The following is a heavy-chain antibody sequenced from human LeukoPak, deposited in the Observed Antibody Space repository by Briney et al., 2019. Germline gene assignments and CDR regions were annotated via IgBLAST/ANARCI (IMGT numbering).Heavy chain of an antibody. D-gene: IGHD6-19*01. CDR1: GFTFSSYG. Sequence: GGSLRLSCAASGFTFSSYGMHWVRQAPGKGLEWEAVISYDGSNKYYADSVKGRFTISRDNSKNTLYLQMNSLRAEDTAVYYCATHSSGWYNYWGQGTLVTVSS. V-gene: IGHV3-30*03. CDR2: ISYDGSNK. J-gene: IGHJ4*02. CDR3: ATHSSGWYNY.